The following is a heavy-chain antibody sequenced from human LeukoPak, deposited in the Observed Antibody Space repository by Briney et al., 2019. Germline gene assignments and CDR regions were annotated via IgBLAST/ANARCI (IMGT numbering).Heavy chain of an antibody. D-gene: IGHD4-17*01. J-gene: IGHJ4*02. CDR2: IKQDGGQI. Sequence: QPGGSLRLSCAVSGFTFSGFWMSWSRQAPGKGLEWVANIKQDGGQIYYLESVKGRFTVSRDNAKNSLYLQMNSLRAEDTAVYYCARLGARQMLEYWGQGTLVTVSS. V-gene: IGHV3-7*01. CDR3: ARLGARQMLEY. CDR1: GFTFSGFW.